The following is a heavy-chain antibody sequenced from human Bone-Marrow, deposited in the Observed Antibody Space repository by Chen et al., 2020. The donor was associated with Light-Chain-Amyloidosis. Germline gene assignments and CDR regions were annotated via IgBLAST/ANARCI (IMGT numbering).Heavy chain of an antibody. V-gene: IGHV4-59*11. D-gene: IGHD1-1*01. Sequence: QMQLRESGPGLVKPSATLSLTCDVSGGSMTTPFFYCMRQAPGKGLAWIGYFRYVGGPSYSPSLASRMSISGDKSKNQFSLKINCVTAADTAVYYCARGDGLGTVDGIRYHGVDVWGPGITVTVSS. CDR1: GGSMTTPF. CDR2: FRYVGGP. J-gene: IGHJ6*02. CDR3: ARGDGLGTVDGIRYHGVDV.